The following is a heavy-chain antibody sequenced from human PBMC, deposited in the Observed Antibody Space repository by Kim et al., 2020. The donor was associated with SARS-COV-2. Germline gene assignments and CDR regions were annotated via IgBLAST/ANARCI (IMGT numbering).Heavy chain of an antibody. D-gene: IGHD2-2*02. CDR1: GFTFSSYS. CDR3: ARDLRGKKEYPVPDPDV. CDR2: ISSSSSYI. Sequence: GGSLRLSCAASGFTFSSYSMNWVRQAPGKGLEWVSSISSSSSYIYYADSVKGRFTISRDNAKNSLYLQMNSLRAEDTAVYYCARDLRGKKEYPVPDPDVWGKGTTVTVSS. V-gene: IGHV3-21*01. J-gene: IGHJ6*04.